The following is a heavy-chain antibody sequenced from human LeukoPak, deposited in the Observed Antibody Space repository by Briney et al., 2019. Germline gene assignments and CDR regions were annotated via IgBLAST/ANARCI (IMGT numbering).Heavy chain of an antibody. J-gene: IGHJ4*02. V-gene: IGHV4-34*01. CDR1: GGSFSGFY. CDR2: INHSGST. D-gene: IGHD5-18*01. Sequence: SETLSLTCTVYGGSFSGFYWSWIRQSPGKGLEWIGEINHSGSTNYNPSLKSRVTLSVDASKNQFSLKLSSVTAADTAVCYCARDYQGGYGDKTVDYWGQGTLVTVSS. CDR3: ARDYQGGYGDKTVDY.